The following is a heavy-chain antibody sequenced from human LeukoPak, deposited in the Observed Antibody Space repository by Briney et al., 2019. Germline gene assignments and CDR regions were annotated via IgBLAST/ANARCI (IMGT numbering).Heavy chain of an antibody. CDR2: IWYDGSNK. J-gene: IGHJ4*02. CDR3: ASGRYGPGRRPRSY. V-gene: IGHV3-33*01. CDR1: GFTFSSYG. Sequence: GGSLRLSCAASGFTFSSYGMHWVRQAPGKGLEWVAVIWYDGSNKYYADSVKGRFTISRDNSKNTLYLQMNSLRAEDTAVYYLASGRYGPGRRPRSYWGEGTIVTVSP. D-gene: IGHD3-10*01.